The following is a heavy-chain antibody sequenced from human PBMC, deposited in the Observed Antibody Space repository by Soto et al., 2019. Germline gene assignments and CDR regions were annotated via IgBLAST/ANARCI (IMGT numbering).Heavy chain of an antibody. J-gene: IGHJ4*02. V-gene: IGHV4-31*03. D-gene: IGHD5-18*01. CDR3: ARAVDTAMVTFDY. CDR2: IYYSGST. CDR1: GGSISSGGYY. Sequence: PSETLSLTCTVSGGSISSGGYYWSWIRQHPGKGLEWIGYIYYSGSTYYNPSLKSRVTISVDTSKNQFSLKLSSVTAADTAVYYWARAVDTAMVTFDYWGQGTLVTVSS.